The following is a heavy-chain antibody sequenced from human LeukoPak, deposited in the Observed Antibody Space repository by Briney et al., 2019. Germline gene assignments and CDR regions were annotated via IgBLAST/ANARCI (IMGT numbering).Heavy chain of an antibody. CDR2: IKSKTDGGTT. CDR1: GFTFSNAW. D-gene: IGHD3-22*01. J-gene: IGHJ4*02. V-gene: IGHV3-15*01. Sequence: GGSLRLSCAASGFTFSNAWMSWVRQAPGKGLEWVGRIKSKTDGGTTDYAAPVKGRFTISRDDSKNTLYLQMNSLKTEDTAVYYCTTERTYYYDSSGYYYSDYWGQGTLVTVSS. CDR3: TTERTYYYDSSGYYYSDY.